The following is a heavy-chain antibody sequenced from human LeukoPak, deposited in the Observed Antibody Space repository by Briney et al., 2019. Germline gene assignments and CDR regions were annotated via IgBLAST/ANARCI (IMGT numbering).Heavy chain of an antibody. CDR2: INHSGST. Sequence: NPSETLSLTCAVYGGSFSGYYWSWIRQPPGKGLEWIGEINHSGSTNYNPSLKSRVTISVDTSKNQFSLKLSSVTAADTAVYYCARGLIAAAGIPYYWGQGTLVTVSS. CDR3: ARGLIAAAGIPYY. J-gene: IGHJ4*02. D-gene: IGHD6-13*01. CDR1: GGSFSGYY. V-gene: IGHV4-34*01.